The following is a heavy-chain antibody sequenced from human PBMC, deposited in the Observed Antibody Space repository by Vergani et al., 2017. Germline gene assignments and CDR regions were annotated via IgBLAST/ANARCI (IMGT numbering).Heavy chain of an antibody. V-gene: IGHV1-46*01. Sequence: QVQLVQSGAEVKKPGASVKVSCKASGYTFTSYYMHWVRQAPGQELEWMGIINPSGGSTSYAQKFQGRVTMTRDTSTSTVYMELSSLRSEDTAVYYCARAGDGYSNTLGRGNYYGMDVWGQGTTVTVSS. CDR3: ARAGDGYSNTLGRGNYYGMDV. CDR2: INPSGGST. J-gene: IGHJ6*02. D-gene: IGHD6-13*01. CDR1: GYTFTSYY.